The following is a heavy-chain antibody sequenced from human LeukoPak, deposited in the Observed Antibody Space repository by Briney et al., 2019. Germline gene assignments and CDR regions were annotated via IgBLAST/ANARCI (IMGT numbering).Heavy chain of an antibody. V-gene: IGHV4-61*05. CDR3: ARSPIAAAGIYYFDY. D-gene: IGHD6-13*01. CDR2: IYTSGST. J-gene: IGHJ4*02. CDR1: GGSIISNSYY. Sequence: SETLSLTCTVSGGSIISNSYYWGWIRQPPGKGLEWIGRIYTSGSTNYNPSLKSRVTMSVDTSKNQFSLKLSSVTAADTAVYYCARSPIAAAGIYYFDYWGQGTLVTVSS.